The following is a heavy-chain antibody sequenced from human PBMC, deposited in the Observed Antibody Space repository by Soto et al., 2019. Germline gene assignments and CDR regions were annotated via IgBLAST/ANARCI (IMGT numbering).Heavy chain of an antibody. CDR3: ARGYYYGSGSYPGGYYYYYMDV. CDR2: IYYSGST. Sequence: TETLSLTCTVSGSSISSHYWSWIRQPPGKGLEWLGYIYYSGSTNYNPSLKSRVTISVDTSKNQFSLKLSSVTAADTAVYYCARGYYYGSGSYPGGYYYYYMDVWGKGTTVTVSS. D-gene: IGHD3-10*01. J-gene: IGHJ6*03. CDR1: GSSISSHY. V-gene: IGHV4-59*11.